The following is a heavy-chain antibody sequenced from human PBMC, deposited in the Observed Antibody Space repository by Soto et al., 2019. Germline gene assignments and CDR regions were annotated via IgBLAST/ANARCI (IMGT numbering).Heavy chain of an antibody. CDR2: ISNYNGDT. CDR1: GDTFTNYG. D-gene: IGHD5-12*01. CDR3: ASVGGQRDGYNYAY. Sequence: HVQVLQSGAEVKKPGASVKVSCKVSGDTFTNYGFSWVRQAPGQGLEWMGWISNYNGDTVYEQRFQGRVTMNTDTSTTTAYLELKSLRADDTAMYYCASVGGQRDGYNYAYWGQGTLVTVSS. J-gene: IGHJ4*02. V-gene: IGHV1-18*01.